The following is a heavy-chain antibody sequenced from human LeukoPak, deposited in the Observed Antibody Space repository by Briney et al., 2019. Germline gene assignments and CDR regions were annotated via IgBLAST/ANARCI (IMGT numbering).Heavy chain of an antibody. J-gene: IGHJ5*02. D-gene: IGHD6-19*01. Sequence: GGSLRLSCAASGFTFSDYYMSWIRLAPGKGLEWVSYISSSDNTICYADSVKGRFTISRDNVKNSLYLQMNSLRVEDTAIYFCARDRDSSGLYGGADLWGQGVLVTVSA. V-gene: IGHV3-11*04. CDR2: ISSSDNTI. CDR1: GFTFSDYY. CDR3: ARDRDSSGLYGGADL.